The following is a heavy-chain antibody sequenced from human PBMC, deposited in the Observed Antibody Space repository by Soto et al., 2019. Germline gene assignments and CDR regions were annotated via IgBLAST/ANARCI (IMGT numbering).Heavy chain of an antibody. D-gene: IGHD3-9*01. CDR1: GGSISSYY. V-gene: IGHV4-59*01. J-gene: IGHJ3*02. CDR3: ARDVLTGYYRAFDI. Sequence: SETLSLTCTVSGGSISSYYRSWIRQPPGKGLEWIGYIYYSGSTNYNPSLKSRVTISVDTSKNQFSLKLSSVTAADTAVYYCARDVLTGYYRAFDIWGQGTRVT. CDR2: IYYSGST.